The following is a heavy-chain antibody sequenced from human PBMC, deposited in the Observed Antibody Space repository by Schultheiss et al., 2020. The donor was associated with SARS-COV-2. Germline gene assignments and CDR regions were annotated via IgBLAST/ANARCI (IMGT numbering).Heavy chain of an antibody. V-gene: IGHV3-53*01. CDR3: AKDYSSETPFDP. CDR2: IYSGGST. CDR1: GFTFSSYS. Sequence: GESLKISCAASGFTFSSYSMNWVRQAPGKGLEWVSVIYSGGSTYYADSVKGRFTISRDNSKNTLYLQMNSLRAEDTAVYYCAKDYSSETPFDPWGQGTLVTVSS. D-gene: IGHD6-19*01. J-gene: IGHJ5*02.